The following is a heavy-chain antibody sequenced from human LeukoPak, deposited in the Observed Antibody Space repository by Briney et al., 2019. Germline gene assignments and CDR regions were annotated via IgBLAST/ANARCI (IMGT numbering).Heavy chain of an antibody. D-gene: IGHD1-20*01. Sequence: AGGSLRLSCAASGFTFKSHAMTWVRQAPGKGLEWVPSISANGGSTYSADSVKGRFTVSRDNSRNTLYLQMNSLRAGDTAIYFCAKVPFLGYDWDGLNHWGQGTLVTVSS. CDR3: AKVPFLGYDWDGLNH. J-gene: IGHJ5*02. V-gene: IGHV3-23*01. CDR2: ISANGGST. CDR1: GFTFKSHA.